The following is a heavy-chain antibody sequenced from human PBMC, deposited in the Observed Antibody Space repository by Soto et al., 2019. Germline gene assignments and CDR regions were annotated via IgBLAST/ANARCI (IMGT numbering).Heavy chain of an antibody. CDR1: GGTFSSYA. V-gene: IGHV1-69*13. Sequence: ASVKVSCKASGGTFSSYAISWVRQAPGQGLEWMGGIIPIFGTANYAQKFQGRVTITADESTSTAYMELSSLRSEDTAVYYCARDWYYYDSSGYYDYWGQGTLVTVYS. D-gene: IGHD3-22*01. CDR3: ARDWYYYDSSGYYDY. J-gene: IGHJ4*02. CDR2: IIPIFGTA.